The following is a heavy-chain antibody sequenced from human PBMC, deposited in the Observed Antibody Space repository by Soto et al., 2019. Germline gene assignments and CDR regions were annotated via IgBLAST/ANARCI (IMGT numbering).Heavy chain of an antibody. V-gene: IGHV5-10-1*01. D-gene: IGHD3-22*01. CDR1: GYTFAGYW. CDR3: ARQIYDSDTGPNFQYYFDS. Sequence: GESLKISCEGSGYTFAGYWITWVRQKPGKGLEWMGRIDPSDSQTYYSPSFRGHVTISVTKSITTVFLQWSSLRASDTAMYYCARQIYDSDTGPNFQYYFDSWGQGTPVTVSS. CDR2: IDPSDSQT. J-gene: IGHJ4*02.